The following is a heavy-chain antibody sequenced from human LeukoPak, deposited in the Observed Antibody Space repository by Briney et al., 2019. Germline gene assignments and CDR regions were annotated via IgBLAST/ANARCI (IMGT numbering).Heavy chain of an antibody. CDR1: GFTFSSYE. V-gene: IGHV3-48*03. CDR3: ARVGIGWRRERAFFDY. J-gene: IGHJ4*02. CDR2: IGSSGSTI. Sequence: PGGSLRLSCAASGFTFSSYEMNWVRQAPGKGLEWVSYIGSSGSTIYYADSVKGRFTISRDNAKNSLYLQMNSLRAEDTAVYYCARVGIGWRRERAFFDYWGQGTLVTVSS. D-gene: IGHD1-26*01.